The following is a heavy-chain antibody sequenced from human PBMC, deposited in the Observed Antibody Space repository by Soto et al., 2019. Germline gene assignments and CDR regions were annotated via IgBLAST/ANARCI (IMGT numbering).Heavy chain of an antibody. Sequence: SETLSLTCTVSGGSISSYYWSWIRQPPGKGLEWIGYIYYSGSTNYNPSLKSRVTISVDTSKNQFSLKLSSVTAADTAVYYCARHSGWYTGAFVIWGQRTMVT. CDR1: GGSISSYY. D-gene: IGHD6-19*01. CDR2: IYYSGST. CDR3: ARHSGWYTGAFVI. V-gene: IGHV4-59*08. J-gene: IGHJ3*02.